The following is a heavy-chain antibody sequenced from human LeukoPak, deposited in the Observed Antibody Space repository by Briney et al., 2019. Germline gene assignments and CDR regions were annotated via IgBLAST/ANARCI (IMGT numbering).Heavy chain of an antibody. CDR1: GFTFSDYY. CDR2: IGDSGSTI. D-gene: IGHD3-10*02. Sequence: GGSLRLSCAASGFTFSDYYMSWIRQAPGKGLEWVSYIGDSGSTIYYADSVKGRFTISRDNAQNSLYLQVDSLRAADTAVYYCASVRGAVAIDAFDIWGQGTMVTVSS. CDR3: ASVRGAVAIDAFDI. V-gene: IGHV3-11*01. J-gene: IGHJ3*02.